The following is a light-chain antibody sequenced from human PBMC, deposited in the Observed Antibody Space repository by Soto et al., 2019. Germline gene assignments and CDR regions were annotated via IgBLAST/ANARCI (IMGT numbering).Light chain of an antibody. CDR2: DAS. CDR1: QSVSSSY. Sequence: EIVLTQSPGTLSLSPGERATLSCRASQSVSSSYVAWYQMKAGLAPRLLIHDASTRASGIPDRFRGSKSGTDFTLTIRGLEAEDAALYYCQQYGSSPITFGQGTRLEI. CDR3: QQYGSSPIT. J-gene: IGKJ5*01. V-gene: IGKV3D-20*01.